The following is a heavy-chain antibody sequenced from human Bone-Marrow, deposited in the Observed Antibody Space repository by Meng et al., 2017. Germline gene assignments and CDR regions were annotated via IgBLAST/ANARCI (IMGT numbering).Heavy chain of an antibody. D-gene: IGHD4-17*01. V-gene: IGHV4-31*03. CDR1: GGASSSGNHN. Sequence: VQLQESVPELVKPYQTLSLTSTVSGGASSSGNHNWSWIRQHPGKGLEYIGYIYISGSTYYNPSLKNRVIISVDTSKNQFSLRLNSVTAADTAVYYCASLYGDSSVWYLDLWGRGTLVTVSS. J-gene: IGHJ2*01. CDR2: IYISGST. CDR3: ASLYGDSSVWYLDL.